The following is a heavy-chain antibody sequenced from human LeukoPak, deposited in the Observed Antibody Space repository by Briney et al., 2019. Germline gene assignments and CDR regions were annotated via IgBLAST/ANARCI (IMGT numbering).Heavy chain of an antibody. CDR3: ARDFFPIADSTWYEIGY. CDR2: ISYDGYDK. V-gene: IGHV3-30-3*01. J-gene: IGHJ4*02. Sequence: GGSLRLSCAASRFTFNEYAMHWVRQTPGKGLEWVALISYDGYDKSYADSVRGRFTISRDNSKNTLNLQMDSLRSEDTAVYYCARDFFPIADSTWYEIGYWGQGTLVTVSS. CDR1: RFTFNEYA. D-gene: IGHD2-21*01.